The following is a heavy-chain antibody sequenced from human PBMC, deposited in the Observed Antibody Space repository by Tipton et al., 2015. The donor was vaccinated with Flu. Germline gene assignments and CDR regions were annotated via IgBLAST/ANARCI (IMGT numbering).Heavy chain of an antibody. D-gene: IGHD3-22*01. CDR3: AKDLTYYDSNGMNWFDP. V-gene: IGHV4-39*07. CDR2: IYYTGYP. Sequence: TLSLTCTVSGGSISSSSHYWGWIRQAPGRGLEWVGSIYYTGYPYYNSSLKSRLAMSIDTSKKQFSLRLSSVTAADTAVYYCAKDLTYYDSNGMNWFDPWGQGTVVTVSS. J-gene: IGHJ5*02. CDR1: GGSISSSSHY.